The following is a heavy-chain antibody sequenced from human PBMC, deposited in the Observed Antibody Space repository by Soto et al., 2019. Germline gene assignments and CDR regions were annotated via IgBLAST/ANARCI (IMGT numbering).Heavy chain of an antibody. V-gene: IGHV4-31*03. Sequence: QVQLQESGPGLLKPSETLSLTCTVSGGSISSGSYYWSWVRQHPGKGLEWIGYIYYTGSTYYDPSLKSRDTMSVDTSKNQFSLKLTSVTAADTAIYYCARDSRSHTADQWRAYFDLWGRGTLVTVSS. CDR2: IYYTGST. J-gene: IGHJ2*01. CDR3: ARDSRSHTADQWRAYFDL. CDR1: GGSISSGSYY. D-gene: IGHD2-21*01.